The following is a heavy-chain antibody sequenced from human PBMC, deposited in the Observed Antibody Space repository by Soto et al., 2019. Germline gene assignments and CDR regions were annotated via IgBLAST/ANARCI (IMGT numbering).Heavy chain of an antibody. Sequence: QVQLQESGPGLVKPSETLSLIGTVSGDSVSSGSYYWTWIRQPPGKGLEWIGYLYYTGTTNYNPSLKSRVTMLLDTSSNQFSLRLSSVTAADTAVYFCARTFCSTTSCQAHGMDVWGQGTSVTVSS. J-gene: IGHJ6*02. CDR1: GDSVSSGSYY. V-gene: IGHV4-61*01. CDR2: LYYTGTT. D-gene: IGHD2-2*01. CDR3: ARTFCSTTSCQAHGMDV.